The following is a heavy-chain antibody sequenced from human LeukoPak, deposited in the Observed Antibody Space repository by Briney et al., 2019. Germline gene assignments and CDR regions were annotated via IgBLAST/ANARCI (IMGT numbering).Heavy chain of an antibody. Sequence: GGSLRLSCAASGFTFSSYGMHWVRQAPGKGLEWVSFISSSSGYIYYAESVKGRFTTSRDNAKNSLYLQMNSLRAEDTAVYYCARDDYGSGSYYYHWGQGTLITVSS. CDR1: GFTFSSYG. CDR3: ARDDYGSGSYYYH. V-gene: IGHV3-21*01. J-gene: IGHJ5*02. D-gene: IGHD3-10*01. CDR2: ISSSSGYI.